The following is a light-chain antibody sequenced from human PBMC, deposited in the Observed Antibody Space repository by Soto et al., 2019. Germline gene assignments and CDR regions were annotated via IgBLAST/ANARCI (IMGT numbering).Light chain of an antibody. V-gene: IGKV3-11*01. CDR2: DAS. Sequence: EIVLTQSPATLSLSPGETAALSCRASQSISDYLAWYQQKPGQAPRLLIYDASNRATGVPGRFRGSAAGTDFTLTVRSLEPEDFAVYFCHHRSNWPLTFGGGTKVDLK. CDR3: HHRSNWPLT. J-gene: IGKJ4*01. CDR1: QSISDY.